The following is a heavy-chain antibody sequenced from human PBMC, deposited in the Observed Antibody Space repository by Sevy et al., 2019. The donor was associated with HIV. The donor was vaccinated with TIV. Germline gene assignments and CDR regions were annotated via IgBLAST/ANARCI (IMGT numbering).Heavy chain of an antibody. CDR3: AREASSSWYGDWFDP. CDR2: IYYSGST. D-gene: IGHD6-13*01. Sequence: SETLSLTCTVSGGSVSSGSYYWSWIRQPPGKGLEWIGYIYYSGSTNYNPSLKSRVTISVDTSKNQFSLKLSSVTAADTAVYYCAREASSSWYGDWFDPRGQGTLVTVSS. J-gene: IGHJ5*02. CDR1: GGSVSSGSYY. V-gene: IGHV4-61*01.